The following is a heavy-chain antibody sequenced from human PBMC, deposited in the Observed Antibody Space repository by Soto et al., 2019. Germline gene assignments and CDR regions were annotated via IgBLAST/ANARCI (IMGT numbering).Heavy chain of an antibody. CDR2: IYFGGTT. CDR1: GGSFSPNY. Sequence: SETLSLTCTVSGGSFSPNYWAWIRQPPGKGLEWVGYIYFGGTTSYNPSFQGQVTISADKSISTAYLQWSSLKASDTAMYYCARHRGYCSGGSCPLGAANYYGMDVWGQGTTVTVSS. D-gene: IGHD2-15*01. J-gene: IGHJ6*02. V-gene: IGHV4-59*08. CDR3: ARHRGYCSGGSCPLGAANYYGMDV.